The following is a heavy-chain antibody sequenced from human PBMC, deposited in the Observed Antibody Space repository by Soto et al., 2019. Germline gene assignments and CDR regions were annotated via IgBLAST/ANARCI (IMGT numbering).Heavy chain of an antibody. V-gene: IGHV3-30*04. CDR2: ISYEGSSQ. J-gene: IGHJ4*02. Sequence: QVQLVESGGGVVQPERSLRLYCAASGFTFTSYAMNWVRQAPGKGLEWVALISYEGSSQYYADSVKGRFTISRDSAKNTLYLQMNSLGAADTAVYYCGRCTSTRCHLGSDYWGQGTLVTVSS. CDR3: GRCTSTRCHLGSDY. D-gene: IGHD2-2*01. CDR1: GFTFTSYA.